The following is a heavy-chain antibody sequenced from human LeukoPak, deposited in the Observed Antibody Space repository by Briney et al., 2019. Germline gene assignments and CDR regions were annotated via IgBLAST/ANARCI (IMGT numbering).Heavy chain of an antibody. J-gene: IGHJ4*02. CDR2: INPNSGGT. CDR1: GGTFSSYA. V-gene: IGHV1-2*02. Sequence: ASVKVSCKASGGTFSSYAISWVRQAPRKGLEWMGWINPNSGGTNYAQKFQGRVTMTRDTSISTAYMELSRLRSDDTAVYYCARDNRDYGDPLLFHFDYWGQGTLVTVSS. CDR3: ARDNRDYGDPLLFHFDY. D-gene: IGHD4-17*01.